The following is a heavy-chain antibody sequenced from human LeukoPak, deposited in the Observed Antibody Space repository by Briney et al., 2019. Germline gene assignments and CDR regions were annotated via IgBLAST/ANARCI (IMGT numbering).Heavy chain of an antibody. J-gene: IGHJ6*03. Sequence: GGSLRLSCAASGFTFSDYYMSWIRQAPGKGLEWVSTIKGIGPTTYYADSLKGRFTISRDNAKNSLFLQMSSLRADDTAIYYCARAGELRYMDVWGKGTAVTVSS. V-gene: IGHV3-11*04. CDR2: IKGIGPTT. CDR1: GFTFSDYY. CDR3: ARAGELRYMDV. D-gene: IGHD3-16*01.